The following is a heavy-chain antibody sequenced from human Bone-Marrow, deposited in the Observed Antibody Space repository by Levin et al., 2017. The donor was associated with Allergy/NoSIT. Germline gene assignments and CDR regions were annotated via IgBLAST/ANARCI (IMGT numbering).Heavy chain of an antibody. CDR3: ARPRSGWIYWFDP. CDR1: GYTFTGYY. D-gene: IGHD6-19*01. V-gene: IGHV1-2*02. J-gene: IGHJ5*02. CDR2: INPNSGGT. Sequence: ASVKVSCKASGYTFTGYYMHWVRQAPGQGLEWMGWINPNSGGTNYAQKFQGRVTMTRDTSISTAYMELSRLRSDDTAVYYCARPRSGWIYWFDPWGQGTLVTVSS.